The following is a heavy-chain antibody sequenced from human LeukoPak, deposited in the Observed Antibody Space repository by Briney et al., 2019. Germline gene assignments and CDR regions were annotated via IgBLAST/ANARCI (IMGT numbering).Heavy chain of an antibody. CDR1: GFTFSTYW. J-gene: IGHJ3*02. CDR2: IKADGGEK. Sequence: PGGSLRLSCAASGFTFSTYWMNWFRQTPGKGLEWVAKIKADGGEKDHVASVKGRFTISRDNAKNSLYLQMNSLRVEDTAVYYCARASHNHLDFGIVGATSPDAFDIWGQGTMVTVSS. D-gene: IGHD1-26*01. V-gene: IGHV3-7*01. CDR3: ARASHNHLDFGIVGATSPDAFDI.